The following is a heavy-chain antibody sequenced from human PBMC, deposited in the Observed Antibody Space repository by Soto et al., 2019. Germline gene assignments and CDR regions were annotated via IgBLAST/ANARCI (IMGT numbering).Heavy chain of an antibody. V-gene: IGHV6-1*01. CDR1: GDSVSSNSAA. CDR3: ARTSRLESELGITPMADAFDI. J-gene: IGHJ3*02. D-gene: IGHD7-27*01. Sequence: SETLSLTCAISGDSVSSNSAAWNWIRQSPSRGLEWLGRTYYRSKWYNDYAVSVKSRITINPDTSKNKFSLQLNSVTPEDPAVYSGARTSRLESELGITPMADAFDIWGQGTMVTVSS. CDR2: TYYRSKWYN.